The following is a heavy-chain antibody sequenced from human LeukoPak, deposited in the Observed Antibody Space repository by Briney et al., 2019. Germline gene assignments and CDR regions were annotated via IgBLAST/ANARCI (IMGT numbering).Heavy chain of an antibody. J-gene: IGHJ5*02. CDR2: MNPNSGNT. Sequence: GASVKVSCKASGYTFTSYDINWVRQATGQGLEWMGWMNPNSGNTGYAQKFQGRVTMTRNTSISTAYMELSSLRSEDTAVYYCARGWPVLRYFDWFGRFDPWGQGTLVTVSS. CDR1: GYTFTSYD. CDR3: ARGWPVLRYFDWFGRFDP. V-gene: IGHV1-8*01. D-gene: IGHD3-9*01.